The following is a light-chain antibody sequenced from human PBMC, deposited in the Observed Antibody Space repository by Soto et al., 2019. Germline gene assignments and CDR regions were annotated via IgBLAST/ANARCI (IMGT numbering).Light chain of an antibody. J-gene: IGLJ2*01. CDR1: SSDVGGHKY. CDR3: SSYTSSTTSVV. Sequence: QSALTQPASVSGSPGQSITISCTGTSSDVGGHKYVSWYQQHPDKAPKVLIFEVSNRPSGISNRFSGYKSGNTASLTISGLQAEDEADYYCSSYTSSTTSVVFGGGTKLTVL. V-gene: IGLV2-14*01. CDR2: EVS.